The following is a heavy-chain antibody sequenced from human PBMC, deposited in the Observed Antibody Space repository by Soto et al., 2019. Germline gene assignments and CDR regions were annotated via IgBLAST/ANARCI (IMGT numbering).Heavy chain of an antibody. J-gene: IGHJ4*02. CDR2: ISYDGSNK. V-gene: IGHV3-30-3*01. D-gene: IGHD6-13*01. CDR1: GFTFSSYA. CDR3: ARGQYSSSWSTYDY. Sequence: PGGSLRLSCAASGFTFSSYAMHWVRQAPGKGLEWVAVISYDGSNKYYADSVKGRFTISRDNSKNTLYLQMNSLRAEDTAVYYCARGQYSSSWSTYDYWGQGTLVTVSS.